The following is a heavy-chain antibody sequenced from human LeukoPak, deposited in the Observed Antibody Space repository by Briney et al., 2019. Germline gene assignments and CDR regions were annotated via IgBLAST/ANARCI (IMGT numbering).Heavy chain of an antibody. V-gene: IGHV3-23*01. Sequence: GGSLRLSCAASGFNFGSYSMTWVRQAPGKGLEWVSVISADSATTFYADSVKGRFTISRDNAMNSLYVQMNSLRAEDTAVYYCARDLRSSGYYAFDYWGQGTLVTVSS. J-gene: IGHJ4*02. CDR1: GFNFGSYS. D-gene: IGHD3-22*01. CDR2: ISADSATT. CDR3: ARDLRSSGYYAFDY.